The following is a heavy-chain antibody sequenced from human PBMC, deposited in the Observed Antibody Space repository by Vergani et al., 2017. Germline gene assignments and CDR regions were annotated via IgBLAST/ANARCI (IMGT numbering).Heavy chain of an antibody. V-gene: IGHV3-21*01. CDR2: ISSSSSYI. D-gene: IGHD3-16*01. J-gene: IGHJ4*02. CDR3: ARAGGYDYVWGGSYYFDY. CDR1: GFTFSSYS. Sequence: EVQLVESGGGLVKPGGSLRLSCAASGFTFSSYSMNWVRQAPGKGLEWVSSISSSSSYIYYADSVKGRFTISRDNAKNSLYLQMNSLRAEDTAVNYCARAGGYDYVWGGSYYFDYWGQGTLVTVSS.